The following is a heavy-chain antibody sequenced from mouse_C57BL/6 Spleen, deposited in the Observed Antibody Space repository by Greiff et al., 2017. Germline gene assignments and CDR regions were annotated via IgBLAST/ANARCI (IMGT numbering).Heavy chain of an antibody. CDR2: IHPNSGST. Sequence: QVQLQQPGAELVMPGASVKLSCKASGYTFTSYWMHWVKQRPGQGLEWIGMIHPNSGSTNYNEKFKSKATLTVDKSSSTAYMQLSRLTSEDSAVYCCAKEGLRRGAMDYWGQGTSVTVSA. CDR1: GYTFTSYW. D-gene: IGHD2-2*01. CDR3: AKEGLRRGAMDY. J-gene: IGHJ4*01. V-gene: IGHV1-64*01.